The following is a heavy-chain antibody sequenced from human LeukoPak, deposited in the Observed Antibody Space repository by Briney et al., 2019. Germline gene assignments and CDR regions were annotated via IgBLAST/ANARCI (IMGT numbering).Heavy chain of an antibody. J-gene: IGHJ3*02. Sequence: RPGGSLRLSCAASGFTFSSYTMNWVRQAPGKGLEWVSYISSSSSTIYYADSVKGRFTISRDNAKNSLYLQMNSLRAEDTAVYYCARHSSSRLGVFYAFDIWGQGTMVTVSS. CDR2: ISSSSSTI. CDR1: GFTFSSYT. CDR3: ARHSSSRLGVFYAFDI. V-gene: IGHV3-48*01. D-gene: IGHD6-6*01.